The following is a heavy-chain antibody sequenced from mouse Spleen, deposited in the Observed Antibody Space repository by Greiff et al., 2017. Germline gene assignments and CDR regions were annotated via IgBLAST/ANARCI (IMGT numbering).Heavy chain of an antibody. CDR2: IDPETGGT. Sequence: QLQQSGAELVRPGASVTLSCKASGYTFTDYEMHWVKQTPVHGLEWIGAIDPETGGTAYNQKFKGKAILTADKSSSTAYMELRSLTSEDSAVYYCTTYYRYAWFAYWGQGTLVTVSA. J-gene: IGHJ3*01. D-gene: IGHD2-14*01. CDR1: GYTFTDYE. CDR3: TTYYRYAWFAY. V-gene: IGHV1-15*01.